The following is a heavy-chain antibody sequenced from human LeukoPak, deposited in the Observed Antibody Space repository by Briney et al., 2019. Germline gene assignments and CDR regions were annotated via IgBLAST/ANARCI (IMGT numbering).Heavy chain of an antibody. Sequence: PSETLSLTCTVSGGSISSYYWSWIRQPPGKGLEWIGYIYYSGSTNYNPSLKSRVTISVDTSKNQLSLKLTSVTAADTAVYYCARDRSAAPADYWGQGTLVTVSS. D-gene: IGHD6-13*01. V-gene: IGHV4-59*01. CDR1: GGSISSYY. CDR2: IYYSGST. CDR3: ARDRSAAPADY. J-gene: IGHJ4*02.